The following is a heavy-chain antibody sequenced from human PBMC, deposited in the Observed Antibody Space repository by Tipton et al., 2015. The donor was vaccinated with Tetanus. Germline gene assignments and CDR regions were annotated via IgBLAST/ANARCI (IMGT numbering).Heavy chain of an antibody. CDR3: EGDDYYETSLRDYYGEEV. CDR2: ISASGST. V-gene: IGHV4-34*01. Sequence: TLSLTCAVSGESFSGHYWSWIRQAPGKGLEWVGGISASGSTNYNPSLESRITMSVDTTKKRISLRLASLMAADTAVYFCEGDDYYETSLRDYYGEEVWGQGTTVTVSS. D-gene: IGHD3-16*01. CDR1: GESFSGHY. J-gene: IGHJ6*02.